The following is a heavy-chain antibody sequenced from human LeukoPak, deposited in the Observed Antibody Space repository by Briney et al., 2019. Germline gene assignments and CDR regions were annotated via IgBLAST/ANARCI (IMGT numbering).Heavy chain of an antibody. V-gene: IGHV1-2*02. J-gene: IGHJ4*02. CDR1: GYTFTGYY. CDR2: INPNSGGT. Sequence: ASVKVFCKASGYTFTGYYMHWVRQAPGQGLEWMGWINPNSGGTNYAQKFQGRVTMTRDTSISTAYMELSRLRSDDTAVYYCARATYDFWSGYPSYYFDYWGQGTLVTVSS. D-gene: IGHD3-3*01. CDR3: ARATYDFWSGYPSYYFDY.